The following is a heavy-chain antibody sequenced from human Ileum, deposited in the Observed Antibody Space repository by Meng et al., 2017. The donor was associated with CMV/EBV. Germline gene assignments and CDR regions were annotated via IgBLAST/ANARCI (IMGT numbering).Heavy chain of an antibody. Sequence: GESLKISCAASGFTFSSYAMHWVRQAPGKGLEWVAVISYDGSNKYYADSVKGRFAISRDNSKNTLYLQMNSLRAEDTAVYYCARGLHQLVWLDPWGQGTLVTVSS. D-gene: IGHD5-24*01. CDR3: ARGLHQLVWLDP. V-gene: IGHV3-30*09. CDR2: ISYDGSNK. CDR1: GFTFSSYA. J-gene: IGHJ5*02.